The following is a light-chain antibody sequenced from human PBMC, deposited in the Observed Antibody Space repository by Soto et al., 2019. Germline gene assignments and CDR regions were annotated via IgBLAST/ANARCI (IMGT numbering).Light chain of an antibody. V-gene: IGKV1-39*01. CDR2: AAS. J-gene: IGKJ1*01. Sequence: DIQMTQSPSSLSASVGDRVTITCRASKSISSYLIWYQQKPGKAPKLLIYAASSLQSGVPSSFSGSGSGTDFTLTISSLQPEYFATYYCQQSYSTPWTVGQGTKVDSK. CDR1: KSISSY. CDR3: QQSYSTPWT.